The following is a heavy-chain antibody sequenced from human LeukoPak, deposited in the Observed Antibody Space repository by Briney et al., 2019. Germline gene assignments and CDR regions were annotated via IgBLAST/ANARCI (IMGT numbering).Heavy chain of an antibody. CDR2: INHSGST. D-gene: IGHD3-10*01. CDR1: GGSFSGHY. V-gene: IGHV4-34*01. J-gene: IGHJ4*02. CDR3: ARPRYGSGSLVS. Sequence: SETLSLTCAVYGGSFSGHYWTWIRQPPGKGLEWIGEINHSGSTTYNPSLNSRVTISVDTSKNQFSLRLSSVTAADTAVYYCARPRYGSGSLVSWGQGTLVTVSS.